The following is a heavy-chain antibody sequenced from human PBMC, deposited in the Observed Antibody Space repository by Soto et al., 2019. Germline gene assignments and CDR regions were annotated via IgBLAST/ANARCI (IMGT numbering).Heavy chain of an antibody. CDR3: AKVPYCSSTSCDDYFDS. V-gene: IGHV3-9*01. CDR1: GFTFDDYA. J-gene: IGHJ4*02. CDR2: ISWNSGSI. D-gene: IGHD2-2*01. Sequence: EVQLVESGGGLVQPGRSLRLSCAASGFTFDDYAMHWVRQAPGKGLEWVSGISWNSGSIGYADSVKGRFTISRDNAKNSLYLQMNSLRAEDTALYYCAKVPYCSSTSCDDYFDSWGQGTLVTVSS.